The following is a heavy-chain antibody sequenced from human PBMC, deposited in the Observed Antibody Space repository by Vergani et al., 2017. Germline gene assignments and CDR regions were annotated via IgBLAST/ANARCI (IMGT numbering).Heavy chain of an antibody. J-gene: IGHJ4*02. CDR1: GYSISSGYF. V-gene: IGHV4-38-2*01. Sequence: QVQLQESGPGLVKPSETLSLTCAVSGYSISSGYFWGGIRQPPGKGLEWIGSISQSGSTYYNPSLKSRVTISVDTSKNQFSLKLSSVTAADTAVYYCARLGIMITFGGVIADGPDYWGQGTLVTVSS. D-gene: IGHD3-16*02. CDR2: ISQSGST. CDR3: ARLGIMITFGGVIADGPDY.